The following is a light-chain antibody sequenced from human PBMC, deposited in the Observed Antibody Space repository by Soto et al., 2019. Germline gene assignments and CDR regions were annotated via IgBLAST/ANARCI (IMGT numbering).Light chain of an antibody. Sequence: QSALTQPASVSGSPGQSITISCTGTSSDVGGYNYVSWYQQHPGKAPKLMIYEASHRPSGVSNRFSGSKSGNTASLTISGLQAEDEADYYCSSYTSSTTLYVFGTGTKITVL. CDR1: SSDVGGYNY. J-gene: IGLJ1*01. V-gene: IGLV2-14*01. CDR3: SSYTSSTTLYV. CDR2: EAS.